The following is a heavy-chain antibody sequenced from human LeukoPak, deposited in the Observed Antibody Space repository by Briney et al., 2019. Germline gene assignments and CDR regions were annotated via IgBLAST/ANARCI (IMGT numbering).Heavy chain of an antibody. D-gene: IGHD3-22*01. CDR3: ARGARDYYDSSGYWYFQH. CDR2: IYSGGST. J-gene: IGHJ1*01. V-gene: IGHV3-53*01. Sequence: GGSLRLSCAASGFTVSSNYMSWVRQAPGKGLEWVSVIYSGGSTYYADSVKGRFTISRDNSKNTLYLQMNSLRAEDTAVHYCARGARDYYDSSGYWYFQHWGQGTLVTVSS. CDR1: GFTVSSNY.